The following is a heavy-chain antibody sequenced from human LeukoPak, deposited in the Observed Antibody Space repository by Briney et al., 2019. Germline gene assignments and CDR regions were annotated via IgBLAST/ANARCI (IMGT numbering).Heavy chain of an antibody. Sequence: SETLSLTCAVYGGSFSGDFWSWIRQSPGKGLEWIGEINHGGSTTYNPSLQSRVTMSVDTSTNQISLKMTSVTAADTAVYYCARDGTGYYDSSGYKGGYWGQGTLVTVSS. CDR1: GGSFSGDF. V-gene: IGHV4-34*01. D-gene: IGHD3-22*01. CDR2: INHGGST. CDR3: ARDGTGYYDSSGYKGGY. J-gene: IGHJ4*02.